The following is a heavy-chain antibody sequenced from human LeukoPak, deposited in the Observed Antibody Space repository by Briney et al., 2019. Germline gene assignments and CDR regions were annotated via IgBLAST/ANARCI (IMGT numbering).Heavy chain of an antibody. V-gene: IGHV3-23*01. CDR3: AKDQDFWSGYYTN. D-gene: IGHD3-3*01. J-gene: IGHJ4*02. Sequence: GGSLRLSCAASGFTFSSYAMSWVRQAPGKGLEWVSAISGSGGSTYYADSVKGRFTISRDNSKNTLYMQMNSLRAEDTAVYYCAKDQDFWSGYYTNWGQGTLVAVSS. CDR1: GFTFSSYA. CDR2: ISGSGGST.